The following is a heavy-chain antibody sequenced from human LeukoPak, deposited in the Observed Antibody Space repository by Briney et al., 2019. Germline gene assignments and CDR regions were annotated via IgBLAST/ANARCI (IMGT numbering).Heavy chain of an antibody. Sequence: SETLSLTCTVSGGSISSRSYYWGWIRQPPGKGLEWIGSIYYSGSTYYNPSLKSRVTISVDTSKNQFSLKLSSVTAADTAVYYCARHMAFWAGTHYADNWEPLDYWGQGTLVTVSS. J-gene: IGHJ4*02. D-gene: IGHD4-23*01. CDR1: GGSISSRSYY. V-gene: IGHV4-39*01. CDR2: IYYSGST. CDR3: ARHMAFWAGTHYADNWEPLDY.